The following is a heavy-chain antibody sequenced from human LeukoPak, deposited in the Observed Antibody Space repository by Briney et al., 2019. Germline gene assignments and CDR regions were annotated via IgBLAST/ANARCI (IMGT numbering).Heavy chain of an antibody. CDR3: ARDLKAVAGTGGAFDI. D-gene: IGHD6-19*01. Sequence: GGSLRPSCAASGFILSNYRMNWVRQAPGKGLEWVSYISSSGNSREYADSVKGRFTISRDNSKNTLYLQMNSLRAEDTAVYYCARDLKAVAGTGGAFDIWGQGTMVTVSS. V-gene: IGHV3-48*01. J-gene: IGHJ3*02. CDR2: ISSSGNSR. CDR1: GFILSNYR.